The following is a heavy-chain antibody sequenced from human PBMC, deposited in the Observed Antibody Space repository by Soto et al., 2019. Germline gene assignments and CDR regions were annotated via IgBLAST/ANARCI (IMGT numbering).Heavy chain of an antibody. CDR1: GGSISSYY. J-gene: IGHJ4*02. CDR3: ARDGGLTYYGSGSYYFGFDY. Sequence: QVQLQESGPGLVKPSETLSLTCTVSGGSISSYYWSWIRQPPGKGLEWIGSIYYSGSTNYNPSLKSRVTISVDTSKNQFSLKLSSVTAADTAVYYCARDGGLTYYGSGSYYFGFDYWGQGTLVTVSS. D-gene: IGHD3-10*01. V-gene: IGHV4-59*01. CDR2: IYYSGST.